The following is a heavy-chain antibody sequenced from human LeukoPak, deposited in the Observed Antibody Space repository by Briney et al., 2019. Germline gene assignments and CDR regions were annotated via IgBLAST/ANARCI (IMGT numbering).Heavy chain of an antibody. CDR3: ARRSLYSGSYLGAFDI. V-gene: IGHV4-59*12. CDR1: GGSISSYY. D-gene: IGHD1-26*01. J-gene: IGHJ3*02. CDR2: IYYSGST. Sequence: PSETLSLTCTVSGGSISSYYWSWIRQPPGKGLEWIGYIYYSGSTNCNPSLKSRVTISVDTSKNQFSLKLSSVTAADTAVYYCARRSLYSGSYLGAFDIWGQGTMVTVSS.